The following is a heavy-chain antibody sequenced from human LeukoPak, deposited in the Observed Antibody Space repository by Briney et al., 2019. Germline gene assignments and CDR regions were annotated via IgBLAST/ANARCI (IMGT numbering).Heavy chain of an antibody. V-gene: IGHV1-18*01. D-gene: IGHD3-10*01. CDR1: GYTFSNYG. CDR2: ISGYNGNA. CDR3: ARGQKRFGESTDAFDI. J-gene: IGHJ3*02. Sequence: ASVKVSCKASGYTFSNYGITWVRQAPGQGLEWMGWISGYNGNANYGEKFQGRVTMTTDTSASTAYMELGSLTSDDTAVFYCARGQKRFGESTDAFDIWGQGTMVTVSS.